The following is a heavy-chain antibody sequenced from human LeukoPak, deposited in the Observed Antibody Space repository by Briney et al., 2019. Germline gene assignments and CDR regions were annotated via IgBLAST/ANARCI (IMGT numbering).Heavy chain of an antibody. J-gene: IGHJ6*02. V-gene: IGHV3-7*01. CDR3: ARDISVAGTFKDYYYYGMDV. CDR2: IKQDGSEK. CDR1: GFTFSSYW. Sequence: GGSLRLSCAASGFTFSSYWMSWVRQAPGKGLEWVANIKQDGSEKYYVDSVKGRFTISRDNAKNSLYLQMNSLRAEDTAVYYCARDISVAGTFKDYYYYGMDVWGQGTTVTVSS. D-gene: IGHD6-19*01.